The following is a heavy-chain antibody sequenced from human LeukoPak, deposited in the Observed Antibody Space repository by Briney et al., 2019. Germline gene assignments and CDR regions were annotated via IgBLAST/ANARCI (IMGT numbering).Heavy chain of an antibody. CDR1: GFTFSSYW. V-gene: IGHV3-7*02. D-gene: IGHD3-16*01. Sequence: PGGSLRLSCAASGFTFSSYWMSWVRQAPGKGLEWVASINPDGSEKYYVDAVKGRFAVSRDNAKNSLYLQMNSLRVEDTAVYYCASVQSSGGWGQGTLVTVSS. J-gene: IGHJ4*02. CDR3: ASVQSSGG. CDR2: INPDGSEK.